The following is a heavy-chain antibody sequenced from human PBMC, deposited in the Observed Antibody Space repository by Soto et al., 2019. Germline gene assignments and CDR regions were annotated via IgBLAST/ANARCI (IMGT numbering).Heavy chain of an antibody. CDR3: ARAHPGYSYVYGLGY. V-gene: IGHV3-21*01. CDR1: GFTFSSYS. J-gene: IGHJ4*02. D-gene: IGHD5-18*01. Sequence: EVQLVESGGGLVKPGGSLRLSCAASGFTFSSYSMNWVRQAPGKGLEWVSSISSSSSYIYYADSVKGRFTISRDNAKNIMILEMNSMNDEDTEVYYCARAHPGYSYVYGLGYWGRGPLVTVSS. CDR2: ISSSSSYI.